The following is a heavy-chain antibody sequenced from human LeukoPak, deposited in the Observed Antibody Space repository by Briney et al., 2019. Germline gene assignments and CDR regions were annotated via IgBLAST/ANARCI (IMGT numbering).Heavy chain of an antibody. J-gene: IGHJ4*02. CDR3: TTVLLWFGELLSTYDY. V-gene: IGHV3-15*01. CDR1: GFTFSNAW. CDR2: IKSKADGGTT. D-gene: IGHD3-10*01. Sequence: GGSLRLSCAASGFTFSNAWMSWVRQALGKGLEWVGRIKSKADGGTTDYAAPVKGRFTISRDDSKNTLYLQMNSLKTEDTAVYYCTTVLLWFGELLSTYDYWGQGTLVTVSS.